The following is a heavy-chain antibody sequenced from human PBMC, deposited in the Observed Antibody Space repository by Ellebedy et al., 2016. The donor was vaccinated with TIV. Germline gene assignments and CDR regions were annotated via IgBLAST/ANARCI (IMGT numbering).Heavy chain of an antibody. CDR1: GFTFGDYG. V-gene: IGHV3-20*01. J-gene: IGHJ3*02. CDR3: ARVKYYYDSSGYYQYAFDI. Sequence: GESLKISCAASGFTFGDYGMSWVRQAQGKGLEWVSGINWNGGSTGYADSVKGRFTIARDNAKNSLYLQMNSLRAEDTALYPCARVKYYYDSSGYYQYAFDIWGQGTMVTVSS. CDR2: INWNGGST. D-gene: IGHD3-22*01.